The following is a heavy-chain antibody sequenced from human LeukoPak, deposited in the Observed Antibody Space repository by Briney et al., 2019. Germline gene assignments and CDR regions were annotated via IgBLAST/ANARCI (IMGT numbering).Heavy chain of an antibody. CDR1: GFIFSSYS. Sequence: GGSLRLSCAASGFIFSSYSMNWVRQAPGKELEWVSSISSSSSKYYADSVKGRFTFSRDNAKNTLYLRMNSLRAEDTAVYYCAREFEGQEAGAYGSGSYDVFDIWGQGTMVTVSS. D-gene: IGHD3-10*01. CDR2: ISSSSSK. CDR3: AREFEGQEAGAYGSGSYDVFDI. J-gene: IGHJ3*02. V-gene: IGHV3-21*01.